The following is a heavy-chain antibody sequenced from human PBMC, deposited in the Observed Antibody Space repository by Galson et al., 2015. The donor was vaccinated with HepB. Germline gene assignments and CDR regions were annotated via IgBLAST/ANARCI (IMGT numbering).Heavy chain of an antibody. CDR3: ATWGGSGSYYNVWELHDAFDI. Sequence: SVKVSCKASGYTFTSYGISWVRQAPGQGLEWMGWISAYNGNTNYAQKLQGRVTMTTDTSTSTAYMELRSLRSDDTAVYYCATWGGSGSYYNVWELHDAFDIWGQGTMVTVSS. CDR1: GYTFTSYG. D-gene: IGHD3-10*01. V-gene: IGHV1-18*01. CDR2: ISAYNGNT. J-gene: IGHJ3*02.